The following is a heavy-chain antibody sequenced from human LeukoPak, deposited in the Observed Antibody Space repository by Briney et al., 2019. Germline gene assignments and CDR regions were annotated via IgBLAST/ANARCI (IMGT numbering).Heavy chain of an antibody. Sequence: SVKVSCKASGGTFISYAISWVRQAPGQGLEWMGGIIPIFGTANYAQKFQGRVTITADESTSTAYMELSSLRSEDTAVYYCARGPRYYYDSSPYWYFGLWGRGTLVTVSS. J-gene: IGHJ2*01. D-gene: IGHD3-22*01. V-gene: IGHV1-69*01. CDR3: ARGPRYYYDSSPYWYFGL. CDR1: GGTFISYA. CDR2: IIPIFGTA.